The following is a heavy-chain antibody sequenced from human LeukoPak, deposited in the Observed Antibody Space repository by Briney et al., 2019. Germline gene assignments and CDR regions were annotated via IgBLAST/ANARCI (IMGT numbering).Heavy chain of an antibody. J-gene: IGHJ6*02. D-gene: IGHD3-9*01. CDR3: ARDPYLRYFDWLPVYYYYYGMDV. V-gene: IGHV3-30-3*01. CDR2: ISYDGSNK. Sequence: QPGGSLRLSCAASGFRFSDYYMTWIRQAPGKGLEWVAVISYDGSNKYYADSVKGRFTISRDNSKNTLYLQMNSLRAEDTAVYYCARDPYLRYFDWLPVYYYYYGMDVWGQGTTVTVSS. CDR1: GFRFSDYY.